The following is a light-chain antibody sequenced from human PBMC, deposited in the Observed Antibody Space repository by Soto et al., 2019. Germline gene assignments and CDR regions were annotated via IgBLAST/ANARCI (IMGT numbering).Light chain of an antibody. CDR3: QQYKNCTPLT. CDR2: VAF. V-gene: IGKV3-15*01. J-gene: IGKJ4*01. Sequence: IGMPQSPATLSVSPGETATLSCRASQSVTYNLAWYQQKPGQGPRRLIYVAFTRATGIPARYSGSGSGPEFTLTISSLQSEDFAGYYCQQYKNCTPLTFGGGTKVEIK. CDR1: QSVTYN.